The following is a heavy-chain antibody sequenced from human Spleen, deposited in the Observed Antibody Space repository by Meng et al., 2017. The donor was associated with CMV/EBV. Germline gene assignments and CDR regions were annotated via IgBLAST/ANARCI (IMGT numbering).Heavy chain of an antibody. D-gene: IGHD3/OR15-3a*01. Sequence: SETLSLTCTVSGGSVSSGTYYWSWIRQPPGKGLEWIGYIYYSGSTNYNPSLKSRVTISVDTSKNQFSLKLSSVTAADTAMYYCAKVGPGAFDIWGQGTMVTVSS. V-gene: IGHV4-61*01. CDR2: IYYSGST. CDR3: AKVGPGAFDI. CDR1: GGSVSSGTYY. J-gene: IGHJ3*02.